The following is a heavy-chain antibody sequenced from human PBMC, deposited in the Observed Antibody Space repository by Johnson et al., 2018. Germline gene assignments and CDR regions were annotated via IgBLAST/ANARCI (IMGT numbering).Heavy chain of an antibody. CDR3: ARRVGATSAYYYGMDV. Sequence: VQLVESGGGVVQPGRSLRLSCAASGFTFSSYGMHWVRQAPGKGLEWVAVISYDGSNKYYADSVKGRFTISRDNAKNSLYLQMNSLRAEDTAVYYCARRVGATSAYYYGMDVWGQGTTVTVSS. D-gene: IGHD1-26*01. CDR2: ISYDGSNK. J-gene: IGHJ6*02. CDR1: GFTFSSYG. V-gene: IGHV3-30*03.